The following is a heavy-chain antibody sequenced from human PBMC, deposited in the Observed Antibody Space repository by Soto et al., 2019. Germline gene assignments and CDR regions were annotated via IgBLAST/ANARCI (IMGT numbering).Heavy chain of an antibody. V-gene: IGHV4-59*12. Sequence: PSETLSLTCTVSGDSISSYYWSWFRQPPGKGLEWIGYIYYSGSTNYNPSLEGRVTMSVDPSNHQFSLKLSSVTAADTAVYYCAREIVVVAHLRQTQNLLGNNCFDPWGQGTLVTVSS. J-gene: IGHJ5*02. CDR3: AREIVVVAHLRQTQNLLGNNCFDP. CDR1: GDSISSYY. CDR2: IYYSGST. D-gene: IGHD3-22*01.